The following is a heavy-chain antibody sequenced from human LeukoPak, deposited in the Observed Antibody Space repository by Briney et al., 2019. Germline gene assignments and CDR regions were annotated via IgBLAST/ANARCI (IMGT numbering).Heavy chain of an antibody. Sequence: GGSLRLSCAASGFTFSTYAMSWVRQTPGKGLEWVSVISGSGGSTYYADSVKGRFTISRDNSKNTLYLQMNSLRAEDTAVYYCAKSGYSSSWSNAAVYNWFDPWGQGTLVTVSS. CDR2: ISGSGGST. J-gene: IGHJ5*02. V-gene: IGHV3-23*01. CDR3: AKSGYSSSWSNAAVYNWFDP. CDR1: GFTFSTYA. D-gene: IGHD6-13*01.